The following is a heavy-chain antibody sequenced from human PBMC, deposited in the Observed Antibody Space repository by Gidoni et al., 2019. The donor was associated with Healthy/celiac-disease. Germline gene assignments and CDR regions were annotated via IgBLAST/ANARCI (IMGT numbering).Heavy chain of an antibody. CDR2: ISGSGGST. Sequence: EVQLLESGGGLVQPGGSLRLACAASGFTCSSYAMSWVRQAPGKGLEWVSAISGSGGSTYYADSVKGRFTISRDNSKNTLYLQMNSLRAEDTAVYYCAKVSGFLEWYPDYWGQGTLVTVSS. D-gene: IGHD3-3*01. CDR3: AKVSGFLEWYPDY. J-gene: IGHJ4*02. CDR1: GFTCSSYA. V-gene: IGHV3-23*01.